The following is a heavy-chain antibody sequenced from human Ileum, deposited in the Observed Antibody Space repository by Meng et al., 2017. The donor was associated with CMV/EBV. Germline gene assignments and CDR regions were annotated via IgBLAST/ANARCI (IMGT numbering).Heavy chain of an antibody. D-gene: IGHD2-2*01. V-gene: IGHV3-48*04. CDR1: GIVFSTYS. Sequence: GGSLRLSCAASGIVFSTYSMHWVRQAPGKGLEWSSFISSTSDTIYYADSVKGRITTSRDNAKNSLYLQMNRLRAEDKGVYYCAREGGTSTTCYPLSDIYLWGQGTMVTVSS. CDR3: AREGGTSTTCYPLSDIYL. CDR2: ISSTSDTI. J-gene: IGHJ5*02.